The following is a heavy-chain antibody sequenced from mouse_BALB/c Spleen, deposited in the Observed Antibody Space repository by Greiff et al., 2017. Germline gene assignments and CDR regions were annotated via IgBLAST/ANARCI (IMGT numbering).Heavy chain of an antibody. D-gene: IGHD2-4*01. CDR3: ARRSYDYDEGLFAY. V-gene: IGHV1S29*02. J-gene: IGHJ3*01. Sequence: EVQLVESGPELVKPGASVKISCKASGYTFTDYNMHWVKQSHGKSLEWIGYIYPYNGGTGYNQKFKSKATLTVDNSSSTAYMELRSLTSEDSAVYYCARRSYDYDEGLFAYWGQGTLVTVSA. CDR2: IYPYNGGT. CDR1: GYTFTDYN.